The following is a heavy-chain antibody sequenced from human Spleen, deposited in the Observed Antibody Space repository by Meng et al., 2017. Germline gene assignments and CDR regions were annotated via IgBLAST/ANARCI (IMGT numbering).Heavy chain of an antibody. CDR3: ARGGDYVDTQDWFDP. Sequence: QVQLEQSGSELKKPGGSVKVSCKASGYTFINYAMNWVRQATGQGLEWMGWMNPNSGNTGYAQEFQGRVTMTRNTSISTAYMELSSLRSEDTAVYYCARGGDYVDTQDWFDPWGQGTLVTVSS. CDR2: MNPNSGNT. V-gene: IGHV1-8*01. J-gene: IGHJ5*02. CDR1: GYTFINYA. D-gene: IGHD4-17*01.